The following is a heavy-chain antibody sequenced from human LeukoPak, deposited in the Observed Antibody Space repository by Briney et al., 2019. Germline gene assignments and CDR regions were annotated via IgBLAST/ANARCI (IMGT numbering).Heavy chain of an antibody. Sequence: SETLSLTCTVSGGSISSYSWSWIRQPPGKGLEWIGYIYHSGSTYYNPSLKSRVTISVDRSKNQFSLKLSSVTAADTAVYYCAREGREGMDVWGKGTTVTVSS. V-gene: IGHV4-30-2*01. CDR1: GGSISSYS. CDR3: AREGREGMDV. J-gene: IGHJ6*04. CDR2: IYHSGST.